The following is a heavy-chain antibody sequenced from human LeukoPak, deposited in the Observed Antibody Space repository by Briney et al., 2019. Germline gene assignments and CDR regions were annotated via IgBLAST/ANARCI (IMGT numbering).Heavy chain of an antibody. Sequence: PGGSLRLSCAASGFTFSSSSMNWVRQTPGKGLEWVSSISSSSSHIYYADSLKGRFTISRDNAKNSLYLQMNSLRAEDTAVYYCARDRIAVANVIDYWGQGTLVTVSS. V-gene: IGHV3-21*01. D-gene: IGHD6-19*01. CDR3: ARDRIAVANVIDY. CDR2: ISSSSSHI. J-gene: IGHJ4*02. CDR1: GFTFSSSS.